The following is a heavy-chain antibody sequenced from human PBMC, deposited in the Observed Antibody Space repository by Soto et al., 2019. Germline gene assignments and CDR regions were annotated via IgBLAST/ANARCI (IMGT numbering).Heavy chain of an antibody. CDR3: ARGQLEREED. J-gene: IGHJ4*02. D-gene: IGHD1-1*01. V-gene: IGHV1-46*03. CDR2: INPSGGST. Sequence: QVQLVQSGAEVKKPGASVKVSCKASGYTFTSYYMHWVRQAPGQGLELMGIINPSGGSTSYAQKVQGRVTMTRAASTSKVYRELSSLRSEDTAVYYCARGQLEREEDWGQGTLVTVSS. CDR1: GYTFTSYY.